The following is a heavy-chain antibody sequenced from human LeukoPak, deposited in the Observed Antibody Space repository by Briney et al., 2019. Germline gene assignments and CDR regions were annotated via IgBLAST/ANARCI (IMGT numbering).Heavy chain of an antibody. CDR3: ARRNMWGWFDP. D-gene: IGHD1-26*01. CDR2: MFCSGHT. CDR1: GDSISSSTHY. J-gene: IGHJ5*02. Sequence: SETLSLTCIVSGDSISSSTHYWGWIRQPPGRGLEWIGSMFCSGHTYYNPSLKSRVTMSIDTSKNQLSLNLSSVTAADTAVYYCARRNMWGWFDPWGQGTLGIVSS. V-gene: IGHV4-39*01.